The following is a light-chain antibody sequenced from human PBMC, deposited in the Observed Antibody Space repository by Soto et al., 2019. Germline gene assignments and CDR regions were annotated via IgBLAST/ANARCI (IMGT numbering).Light chain of an antibody. CDR2: GAS. V-gene: IGKV3-15*01. CDR3: QQYKNCSPWP. CDR1: QSVSSN. J-gene: IGKJ1*01. Sequence: EIVMTQSPATLSVSPGERATLSCRASQSVSSNLAWYQQKPGQAPRLLIYGASTRATGIPARFSGSGSGTEFTLTISSLQSEFFAVYYCQQYKNCSPWPFCQGPNLDIK.